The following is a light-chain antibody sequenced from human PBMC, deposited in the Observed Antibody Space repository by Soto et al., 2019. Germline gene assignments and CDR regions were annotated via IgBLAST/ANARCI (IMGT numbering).Light chain of an antibody. CDR3: QSHDSSLRGSV. Sequence: QPVLTQPPSVSGAPGQRVTISCTGSSSNIGAGYDVHWYQQLPGTAPKLLIYANSDRPSGVPDRFSGSKSGTSASLAITGLQAEDEADYYCQSHDSSLRGSVFGGGTKLTVL. CDR1: SSNIGAGYD. V-gene: IGLV1-40*01. J-gene: IGLJ2*01. CDR2: ANS.